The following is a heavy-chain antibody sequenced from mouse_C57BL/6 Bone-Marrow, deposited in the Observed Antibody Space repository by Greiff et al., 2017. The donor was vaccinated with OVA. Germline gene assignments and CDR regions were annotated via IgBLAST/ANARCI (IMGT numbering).Heavy chain of an antibody. Sequence: QVQLQQPGAELVKPGASVKMSCKASGYTFTSYWITWVKQRPGQGLEWIGDIYPRSGNTYYNEKFKGKATLTADKSSSTAYMELRSLTSEDSAVYFCARSGGWLLYYYAMDYWGQGTSVTVSS. CDR1: GYTFTSYW. D-gene: IGHD2-3*01. J-gene: IGHJ4*01. V-gene: IGHV1-55*01. CDR2: IYPRSGNT. CDR3: ARSGGWLLYYYAMDY.